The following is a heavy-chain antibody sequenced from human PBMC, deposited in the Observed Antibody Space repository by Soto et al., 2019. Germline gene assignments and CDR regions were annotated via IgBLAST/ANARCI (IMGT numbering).Heavy chain of an antibody. J-gene: IGHJ4*02. V-gene: IGHV4-31*03. D-gene: IGHD6-6*01. CDR2: IYYSGST. CDR1: GGSISSGGYY. CDR3: ARELPGIAAPS. Sequence: SETLSLTCTVSGGSISSGGYYWSWIRQHPGKGLEWIGYIYYSGSTYYNPSLKSRVTISVDTSKNPFSLKLTSVTAADTAVYYCARELPGIAAPSWGQGALVTVSS.